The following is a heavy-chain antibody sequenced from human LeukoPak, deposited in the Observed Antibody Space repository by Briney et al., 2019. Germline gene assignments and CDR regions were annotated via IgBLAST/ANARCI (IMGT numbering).Heavy chain of an antibody. CDR1: GFTVSSNY. CDR2: ISSSSSYI. D-gene: IGHD6-13*01. CDR3: ARDRSRKEAFDI. V-gene: IGHV3-21*01. J-gene: IGHJ3*02. Sequence: PGGSLRLSCAASGFTVSSNYMSWVRQAPGKGLEWVSSISSSSSYIYYADSVKGRFTISRDNAKNSLYLQMNSLRAEDTAVYYCARDRSRKEAFDIWGQGTMVTVSS.